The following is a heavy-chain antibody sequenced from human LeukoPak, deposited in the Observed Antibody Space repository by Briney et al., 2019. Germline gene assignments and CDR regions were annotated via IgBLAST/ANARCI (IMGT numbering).Heavy chain of an antibody. CDR2: ISYDGRDK. D-gene: IGHD6-13*01. CDR3: ARDQTSRAADYYFDY. Sequence: PGGSLRLSCAASGFTFSTYPMHWVRQAPGKGLEWVSVISYDGRDKHSADSVKGRFTISRDNSKNTLYLQMDSLRTDDTAMYYCARDQTSRAADYYFDYWGLGTLVTVSS. J-gene: IGHJ4*02. CDR1: GFTFSTYP. V-gene: IGHV3-30*04.